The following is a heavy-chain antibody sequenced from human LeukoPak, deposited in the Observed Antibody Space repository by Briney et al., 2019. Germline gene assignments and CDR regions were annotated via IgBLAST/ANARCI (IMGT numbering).Heavy chain of an antibody. CDR1: GFTFSTYW. D-gene: IGHD5-18*01. CDR3: VRDVGYGDY. Sequence: PGRSLRLSCAASGFTFSTYWMTWVRQAPGKGLDRLATIKQDGSGTYYVDSVKGRFTISRDNAKNSLYLQMNSLRAEDTAVYYCVRDVGYGDYWGQGTLVTVSS. CDR2: IKQDGSGT. J-gene: IGHJ4*02. V-gene: IGHV3-7*01.